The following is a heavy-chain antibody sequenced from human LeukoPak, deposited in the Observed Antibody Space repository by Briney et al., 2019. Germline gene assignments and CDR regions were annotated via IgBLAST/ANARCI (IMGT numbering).Heavy chain of an antibody. CDR3: ARPLDSSNNYFDY. D-gene: IGHD6-13*01. V-gene: IGHV3-21*01. Sequence: GGSLRLSCAASGVTFSRNAMNWVRQAPGKGLEWVSFISSSSNYMSYADSVKGRFTISRDNAKNSLYLQMNSLRAEDTAVYYCARPLDSSNNYFDYWGQGTLVTVSA. CDR1: GVTFSRNA. J-gene: IGHJ4*02. CDR2: ISSSSNYM.